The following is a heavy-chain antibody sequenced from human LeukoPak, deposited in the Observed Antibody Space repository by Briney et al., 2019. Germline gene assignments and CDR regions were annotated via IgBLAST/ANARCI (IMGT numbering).Heavy chain of an antibody. D-gene: IGHD2-21*01. CDR1: GFTFSSYS. V-gene: IGHV3-21*01. CDR2: ISSSSYI. J-gene: IGHJ4*02. CDR3: ARDPRIVVVIASPFDY. Sequence: GGSLRLSCAASGFTFSSYSMNLVRQAPGKGLEWVSSISSSSYIYYADSVKGRFTISRDNAKNSLYLQMNSLRAEDTAVYYCARDPRIVVVIASPFDYWGQGTLVTVSS.